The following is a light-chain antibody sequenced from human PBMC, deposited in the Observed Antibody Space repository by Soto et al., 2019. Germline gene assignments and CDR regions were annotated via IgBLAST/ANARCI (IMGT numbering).Light chain of an antibody. CDR2: DAS. CDR1: QSVSSY. CDR3: QQRSNWPST. Sequence: EIVWTQSPATLSLSPGERATLSCRASQSVSSYLAWYQQKPGQAPRLLIYDASNRATGIPARFSGSGSGADFTLTISSLETEDFAVYYCQQRSNWPSTFGQGTRLEIK. J-gene: IGKJ5*01. V-gene: IGKV3-11*01.